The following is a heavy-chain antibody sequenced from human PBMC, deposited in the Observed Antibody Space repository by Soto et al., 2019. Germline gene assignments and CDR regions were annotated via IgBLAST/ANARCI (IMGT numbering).Heavy chain of an antibody. CDR2: ISPNNGAT. CDR1: GYTFSDYY. J-gene: IGHJ3*01. D-gene: IGHD2-15*01. V-gene: IGHV1-2*02. Sequence: QVQLVQSGAEVKKPGASMKVSCKASGYTFSDYYMHWVRQAPGQGLECMGWISPNNGATNYAQKFQDRVTMTRDASITTAYMELSRLSSDDTAVYYCARGGEFCSTGSCNSSLGDAFDVWGQGTTVTVSS. CDR3: ARGGEFCSTGSCNSSLGDAFDV.